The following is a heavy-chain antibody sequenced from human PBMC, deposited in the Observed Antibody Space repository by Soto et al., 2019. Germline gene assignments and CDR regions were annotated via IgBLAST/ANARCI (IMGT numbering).Heavy chain of an antibody. CDR3: TKRIGAYAMDV. Sequence: GGSLRLSCAASGFTFSGSTMHRVRQASGKGLEWVGRIRGKTDTYATAYAAQVRGRFTISRDDSKNTAYLQMNSLKTEDTAVYFCTKRIGAYAMDVWGHGTTVTASS. D-gene: IGHD6-13*01. CDR1: GFTFSGST. V-gene: IGHV3-73*01. J-gene: IGHJ6*02. CDR2: IRGKTDTYAT.